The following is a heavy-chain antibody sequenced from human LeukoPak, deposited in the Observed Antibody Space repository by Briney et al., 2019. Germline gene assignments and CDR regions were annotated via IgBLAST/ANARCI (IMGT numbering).Heavy chain of an antibody. J-gene: IGHJ5*02. CDR2: IYTSGST. Sequence: ASETLSLTCTVSGGSISSYYWSWIRQPAGKGLEWIGRIYTSGSTNYNPSLKSRVTMSVDTSKNQFSLKLSSVTAADTAVYYCARDFAAAGTRWFDPWGQGTLVTVSS. CDR3: ARDFAAAGTRWFDP. CDR1: GGSISSYY. V-gene: IGHV4-4*07. D-gene: IGHD6-13*01.